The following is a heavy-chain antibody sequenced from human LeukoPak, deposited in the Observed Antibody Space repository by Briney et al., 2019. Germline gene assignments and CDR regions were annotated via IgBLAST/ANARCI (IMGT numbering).Heavy chain of an antibody. CDR1: GCTFTNYD. V-gene: IGHV1-18*01. Sequence: GASVKVSCKASGCTFTNYDISWVRQAPGQGLEWMGWISAYNGNTNYAQKLQGRVTMTTDTSTSTAYMELRGLRSDDTAVYYCAGAHIPGARPEWFPPIDYWGQGTLVTVSS. D-gene: IGHD3-3*01. CDR2: ISAYNGNT. J-gene: IGHJ4*02. CDR3: AGAHIPGARPEWFPPIDY.